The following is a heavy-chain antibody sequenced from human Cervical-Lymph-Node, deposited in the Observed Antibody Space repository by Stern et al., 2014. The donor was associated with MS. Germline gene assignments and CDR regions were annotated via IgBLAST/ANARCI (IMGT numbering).Heavy chain of an antibody. V-gene: IGHV4-31*03. J-gene: IGHJ3*02. CDR1: GGSISSGGYY. D-gene: IGHD3-9*01. CDR3: ARAGVYDILTGYYKGAFDI. CDR2: IYYSGST. Sequence: QVQLQESGPGLVKPSQTLSLTCTVSGGSISSGGYYWSWIRQHPGKGLEWIGYIYYSGSTYYHPSLKSRVTISVDTSKNQFSLKLSSVTAADTAVYYCARAGVYDILTGYYKGAFDIWGQGTMVTVSS.